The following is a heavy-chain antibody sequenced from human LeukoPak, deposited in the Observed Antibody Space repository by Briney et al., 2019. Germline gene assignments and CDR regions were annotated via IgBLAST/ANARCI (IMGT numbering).Heavy chain of an antibody. J-gene: IGHJ4*02. Sequence: SVKVSCKASGGTFSSYAISWVRQAPGQELELMGRIIPILGIANYAQKFQGIVTITADKSTSTAYMELSSLRSEDTAVYYCATDDDGEDYWGQGTLVTVSS. CDR1: GGTFSSYA. CDR3: ATDDDGEDY. V-gene: IGHV1-69*04. D-gene: IGHD3-10*01. CDR2: IIPILGIA.